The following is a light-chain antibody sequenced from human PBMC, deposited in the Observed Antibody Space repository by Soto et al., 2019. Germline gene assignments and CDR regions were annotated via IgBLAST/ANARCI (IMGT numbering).Light chain of an antibody. CDR3: QQTYTTPQT. J-gene: IGKJ2*01. V-gene: IGKV1-39*01. CDR2: AAS. CDR1: QSINNY. Sequence: DIPMTQSPSSLPASVGVRVTITCRASQSINNYLNWYQQKPGKAPRLLIYAASNLQSGVPSRFSGSGSGTDFTLSISSLQPEDFAIYYCQQTYTTPQTFGQGTMLDIE.